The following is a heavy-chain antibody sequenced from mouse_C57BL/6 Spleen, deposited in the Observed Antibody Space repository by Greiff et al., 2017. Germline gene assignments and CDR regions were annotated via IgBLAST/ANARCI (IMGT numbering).Heavy chain of an antibody. CDR2: FDPEDGDT. D-gene: IGHD2-2*01. V-gene: IGHV14-2*01. CDR1: GFNINDYY. Sequence: VQLQQSGAELVKPGASVKLSCTASGFNINDYYMHWVRQRTEKGLEWIGRFDPEDGDTKYDPKFPGKATITADTSSNTAYLQLSSLTSEDTGVYYCASGYPVDYWGQGTTLTVSS. J-gene: IGHJ2*01. CDR3: ASGYPVDY.